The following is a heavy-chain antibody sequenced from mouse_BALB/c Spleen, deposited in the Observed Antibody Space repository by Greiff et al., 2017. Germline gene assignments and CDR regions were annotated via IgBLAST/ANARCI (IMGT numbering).Heavy chain of an antibody. J-gene: IGHJ2*01. V-gene: IGHV1-87*01. CDR1: CYTFTSYW. Sequence: QVQLQESGAELARPGASVKFSCKASCYTFTSYWMQWVKQRPGQGLEWIGAIYPGDGDTRYTQKFKGKATLTADKSSSTAYMQLSSLASEDSAVYYCARGDYYGSSPYWGQGTTLTVSS. CDR2: IYPGDGDT. CDR3: ARGDYYGSSPY. D-gene: IGHD1-1*01.